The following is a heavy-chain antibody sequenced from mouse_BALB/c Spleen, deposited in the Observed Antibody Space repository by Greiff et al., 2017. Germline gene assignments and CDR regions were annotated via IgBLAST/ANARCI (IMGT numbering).Heavy chain of an antibody. D-gene: IGHD1-1*01. CDR1: GYSITSDYA. J-gene: IGHJ2*01. Sequence: VQLQQSGPGLVKPSQSLSLTCTVTGYSITSDYAWNWIRQFPGNKLEWMGYISYSGSTSYNPSLKSRISITRDTSKNQFFLQLNSVTTEDTATYYCALYYYGSSYFDSWGQGTTLTVSS. CDR2: ISYSGST. CDR3: ALYYYGSSYFDS. V-gene: IGHV3-2*02.